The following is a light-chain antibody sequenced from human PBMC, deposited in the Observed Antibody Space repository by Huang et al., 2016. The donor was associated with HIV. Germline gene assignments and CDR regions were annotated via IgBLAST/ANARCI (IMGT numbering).Light chain of an antibody. CDR3: QQFNNYPLT. CDR2: AAS. V-gene: IGKV1-9*01. J-gene: IGKJ4*01. CDR1: QGISSF. Sequence: IQLTQSPSSLSASVGDRVTITCRASQGISSFLALYQKKPGKAPKLLIYAASTLHSGVPLRFSGSGSGTDFTLTISCLHPEDFATYYCQQFNNYPLTFGGGTKVEIK.